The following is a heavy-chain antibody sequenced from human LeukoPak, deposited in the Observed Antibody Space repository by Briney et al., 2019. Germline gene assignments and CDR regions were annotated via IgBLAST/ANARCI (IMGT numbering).Heavy chain of an antibody. CDR1: GGTFSGYA. D-gene: IGHD3-22*01. V-gene: IGHV1-69*13. J-gene: IGHJ3*02. Sequence: SVKVSCKASGGTFSGYAISWVRQAPGQGLEWMGGIIPIFGTANYAQKFQGRVTITADESTSTAYMELSSLRSEDTAVYYCARARPDTYYYDSSGYYYAFDIWGQGTMVTVSS. CDR3: ARARPDTYYYDSSGYYYAFDI. CDR2: IIPIFGTA.